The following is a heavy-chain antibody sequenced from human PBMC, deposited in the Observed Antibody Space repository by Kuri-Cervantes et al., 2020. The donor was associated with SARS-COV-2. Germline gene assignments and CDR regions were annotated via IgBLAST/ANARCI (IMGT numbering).Heavy chain of an antibody. CDR3: ASTPTLDSSLPNYYYYMDV. CDR1: TYTFSNFY. Sequence: ASVKVSCKASTYTFSNFYIHWVRQAPGQGLEWMGWIDPDGGGTKYAQQFQGRVTMSRETSINTAYMELSSLRSEDTAVYYCASTPTLDSSLPNYYYYMDVWGKGTAVTVSS. J-gene: IGHJ6*03. D-gene: IGHD6-13*01. CDR2: IDPDGGGT. V-gene: IGHV1-2*02.